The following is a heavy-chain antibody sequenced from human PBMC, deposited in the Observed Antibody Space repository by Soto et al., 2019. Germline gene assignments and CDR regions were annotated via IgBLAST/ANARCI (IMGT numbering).Heavy chain of an antibody. V-gene: IGHV4-59*11. D-gene: IGHD2-2*01. CDR2: IYYSGDS. CDR1: GGSINSHY. Sequence: QVHLQESGPGLVRPSETLSLTCSVSGGSINSHYWSWIRQPPGKGLEYIGHIYYSGDSDSNSSLKSRVTMSVDTSKNQFSLRLASVTAADTALYFCARITCSSLRCYVAVGNWFDPWGQGILVTVSS. J-gene: IGHJ5*02. CDR3: ARITCSSLRCYVAVGNWFDP.